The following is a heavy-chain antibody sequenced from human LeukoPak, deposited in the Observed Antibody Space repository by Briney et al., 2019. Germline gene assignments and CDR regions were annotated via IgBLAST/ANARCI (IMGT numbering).Heavy chain of an antibody. Sequence: GGSLRLSCAASGFIFGDYDMFWVRQTMGRSLEWVSTLSLAGDTFYPGSVRGRFTISRDDVKNSLYLQMNNLRAGDTAVYYCARGRGSHFQYWGQGTLVTVSS. D-gene: IGHD1-26*01. CDR3: ARGRGSHFQY. V-gene: IGHV3-13*04. J-gene: IGHJ4*02. CDR1: GFIFGDYD. CDR2: LSLAGDT.